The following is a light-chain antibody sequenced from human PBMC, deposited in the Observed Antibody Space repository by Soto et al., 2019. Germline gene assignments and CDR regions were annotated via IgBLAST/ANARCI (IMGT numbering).Light chain of an antibody. V-gene: IGLV1-40*01. J-gene: IGLJ1*01. CDR1: SSNIGAGYD. Sequence: QSVLTQPPSGSGAPGQRVTISCTGSSSNIGAGYDVHWYQQLPGTAPKLLIYSNSNPPSGVPDRFSGSNSGTSASLAITGLQAEDEADYYCPSYDSSLSGYVFGTGTKLTVL. CDR3: PSYDSSLSGYV. CDR2: SNS.